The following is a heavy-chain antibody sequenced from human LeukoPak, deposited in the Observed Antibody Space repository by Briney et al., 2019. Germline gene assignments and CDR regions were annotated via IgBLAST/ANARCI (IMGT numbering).Heavy chain of an antibody. CDR3: ARDNSGSIDY. D-gene: IGHD1-1*01. CDR2: LYSGERT. CDR1: GFTVSSNY. V-gene: IGHV3-53*01. Sequence: GGSLRLSCVASGFTVSSNYMNWVRQAPGKGLAWVSILYSGERTYYADSVKGRFTISRDTSKNTLYLHMNSLRAEDTGMYYCARDNSGSIDYWGQGTLVTVSS. J-gene: IGHJ4*02.